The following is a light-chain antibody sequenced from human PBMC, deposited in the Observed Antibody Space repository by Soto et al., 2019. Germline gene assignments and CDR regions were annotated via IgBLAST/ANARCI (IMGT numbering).Light chain of an antibody. V-gene: IGKV1-5*01. J-gene: IGKJ1*01. Sequence: DIQMTQSPSSLSASVGDRVTITCRASQSISNWLAWYQQKPGKAPKLLIYDASTLESGVPSRFSGGGFGTDFTLTISSLQPDDFATYYCQQYNSYAWTFGQGTMVDIK. CDR1: QSISNW. CDR3: QQYNSYAWT. CDR2: DAS.